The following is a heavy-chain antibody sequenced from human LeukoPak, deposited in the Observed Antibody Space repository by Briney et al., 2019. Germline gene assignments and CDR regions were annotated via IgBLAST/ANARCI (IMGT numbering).Heavy chain of an antibody. V-gene: IGHV4-61*08. CDR3: AREGLSNGMDV. Sequence: SETLSLTCTVSGGSISSGDYYWSWIRQPPGKGLEWIGYIYYSGSTNYNPSLKSRVTISVDTSKNQFSLKLSSVTAADTAVYYCAREGLSNGMDVWGQGTTVTVSS. J-gene: IGHJ6*02. CDR1: GGSISSGDYY. CDR2: IYYSGST.